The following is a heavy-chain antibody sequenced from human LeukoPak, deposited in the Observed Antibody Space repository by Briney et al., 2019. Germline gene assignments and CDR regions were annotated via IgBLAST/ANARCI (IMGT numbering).Heavy chain of an antibody. Sequence: PGESLKISCKGSGYSFTIYWIGWVRQIPGKGLEWMGIIYPGDSDTRYSPSFQGPVTISADKSISTAYLQWSSLKASDTAMYYCARHRVDTAMSIDYWGQGTLVTVSS. CDR3: ARHRVDTAMSIDY. D-gene: IGHD5-18*01. J-gene: IGHJ4*02. V-gene: IGHV5-51*01. CDR2: IYPGDSDT. CDR1: GYSFTIYW.